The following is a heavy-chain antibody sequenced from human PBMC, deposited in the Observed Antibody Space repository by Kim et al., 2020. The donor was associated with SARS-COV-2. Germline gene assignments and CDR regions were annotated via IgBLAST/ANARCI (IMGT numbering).Heavy chain of an antibody. J-gene: IGHJ4*02. CDR3: ARAVVEMATVSIHLDY. CDR1: GYTFTSYG. CDR2: ISAYNGNT. Sequence: ASVKVSCKASGYTFTSYGISWVRRAPGQGLEWMGWISAYNGNTNYAQKLQGRVTMTTDTSTSTAYMELRRLRSDDTAVYYCARAVVEMATVSIHLDYWGQGTLVTVSS. D-gene: IGHD4-4*01. V-gene: IGHV1-18*01.